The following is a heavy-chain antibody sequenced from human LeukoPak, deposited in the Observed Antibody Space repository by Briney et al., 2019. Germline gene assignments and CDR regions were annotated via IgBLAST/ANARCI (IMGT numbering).Heavy chain of an antibody. Sequence: GGSLRLSCAASGFTFSSYGMHWVRQAPGKGLEWVSSISSSSSYIYYADSVKGRFTISRDNAKNSLYLQMNSLRAEDTAVYYCARVSEEDDFWSGYYYYYYYGMDVWGQGTTVTVSS. D-gene: IGHD3-3*01. J-gene: IGHJ6*02. CDR1: GFTFSSYG. V-gene: IGHV3-21*01. CDR3: ARVSEEDDFWSGYYYYYYYGMDV. CDR2: ISSSSSYI.